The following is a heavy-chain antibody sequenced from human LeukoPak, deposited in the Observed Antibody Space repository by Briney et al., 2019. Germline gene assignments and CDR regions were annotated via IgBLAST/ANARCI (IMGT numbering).Heavy chain of an antibody. J-gene: IGHJ4*02. CDR3: TRDRSRAEDD. CDR1: GLTFTGHC. Sequence: PGGPLRLSCAPSGLTFTGHCISSLRQAPGNRPEWAANISQRASHKYYVHSVKGGFTIARDNANNLLYLQMNGLRGEDTAVYYCTRDRSRAEDDWGQGTLVTVSS. D-gene: IGHD1-14*01. V-gene: IGHV3-7*01. CDR2: ISQRASHK.